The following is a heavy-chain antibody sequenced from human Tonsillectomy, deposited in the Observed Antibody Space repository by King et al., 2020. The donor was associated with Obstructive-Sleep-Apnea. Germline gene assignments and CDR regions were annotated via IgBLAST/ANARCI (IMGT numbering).Heavy chain of an antibody. Sequence: QLQESGPGLVKPSETLSLTCTVSGDSISSSNYYWGWIRQPPGKGLEWIGTIYYSGSTYYNPSLKSRVTISVDTSKNQFSLKLSSVTAADTAVYYCARDIEDFLYYYDSSGQKFDYWGQGTLVTVSS. J-gene: IGHJ4*02. CDR2: IYYSGST. D-gene: IGHD3-22*01. CDR3: ARDIEDFLYYYDSSGQKFDY. V-gene: IGHV4-39*07. CDR1: GDSISSSNYY.